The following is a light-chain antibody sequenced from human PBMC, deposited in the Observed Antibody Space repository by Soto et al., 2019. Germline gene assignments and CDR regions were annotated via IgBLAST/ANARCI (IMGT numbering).Light chain of an antibody. CDR1: STDVGGYNY. Sequence: QSALTQPPSASGSPGQSVTLSCTGTSTDVGGYNYVSWYQQHPGKAPKLIIYEVTTRPSGVPDRFSGSKSGHTASLTVSGLQAEDEADYYCSSYSGSNSVVFGGGTKVTVL. V-gene: IGLV2-8*01. CDR2: EVT. J-gene: IGLJ2*01. CDR3: SSYSGSNSVV.